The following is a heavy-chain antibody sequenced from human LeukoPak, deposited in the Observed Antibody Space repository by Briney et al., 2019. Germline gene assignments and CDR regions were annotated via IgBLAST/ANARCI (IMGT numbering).Heavy chain of an antibody. CDR1: GGSFSGYY. Sequence: SETLSLTCAVYGGSFSGYYWSWIRQPPGKGLEWIGEINHSGSTNYNPSLKSRVTISVDTSKNQFSLKLSSVTAADTAVYYCARVNLGYSSGWRLYYYNYMDVWGKGTTVTVSS. V-gene: IGHV4-34*01. CDR2: INHSGST. D-gene: IGHD6-19*01. CDR3: ARVNLGYSSGWRLYYYNYMDV. J-gene: IGHJ6*03.